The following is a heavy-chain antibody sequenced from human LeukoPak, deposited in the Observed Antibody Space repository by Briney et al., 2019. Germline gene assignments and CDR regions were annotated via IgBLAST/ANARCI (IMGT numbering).Heavy chain of an antibody. D-gene: IGHD3/OR15-3a*01. J-gene: IGHJ4*02. CDR2: IYYSGNT. CDR3: ARQTGSGLFILP. V-gene: IGHV4-39*01. CDR1: GVSISSSNSY. Sequence: SETLSLTCTVSGVSISSSNSYWGWIRQPPGKGLEWIGSIYYSGNTYYNAFLKSQVSISIDTSKNQFSLKLTSVTAADTAVYYCARQTGSGLFILPGGQGTLVTVSS.